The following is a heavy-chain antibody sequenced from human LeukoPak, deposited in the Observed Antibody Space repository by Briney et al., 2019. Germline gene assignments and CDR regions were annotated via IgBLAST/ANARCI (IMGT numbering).Heavy chain of an antibody. CDR1: GGSISSGGYS. J-gene: IGHJ5*02. CDR2: IYHSGST. CDR3: ARGHYCSSTSCYSPTNWFDP. Sequence: SETLSLTCAVSGGSISSGGYSWSWIRQPPGKGLEWIGYIYHSGSTYYNPSLKSRVTISVDRSKNQFSLKLSSVTAADTAVYYCARGHYCSSTSCYSPTNWFDPWGQGTLVTVSS. D-gene: IGHD2-2*02. V-gene: IGHV4-30-2*01.